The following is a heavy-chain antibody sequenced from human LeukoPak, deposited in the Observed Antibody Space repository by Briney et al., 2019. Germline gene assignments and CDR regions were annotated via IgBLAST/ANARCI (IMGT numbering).Heavy chain of an antibody. CDR1: GGSITSYY. J-gene: IGHJ4*02. V-gene: IGHV4-59*08. Sequence: PSETLSLTCTVSGGSITSYYWSWIRQPPGKGLEWIGYIYYSGSTNYNPSLKSRVTISVDTSKNQFSLKLSSVTAADTAVYYCARTRYYYNSRSYGAPYYFDYWGQGTLVTVSS. D-gene: IGHD3-10*01. CDR3: ARTRYYYNSRSYGAPYYFDY. CDR2: IYYSGST.